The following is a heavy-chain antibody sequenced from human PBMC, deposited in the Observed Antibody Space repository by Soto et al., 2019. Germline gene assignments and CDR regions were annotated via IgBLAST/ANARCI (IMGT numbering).Heavy chain of an antibody. V-gene: IGHV1-18*01. D-gene: IGHD3-9*01. CDR2: ISAYNGNT. CDR1: GYTFTSYG. Sequence: ASVKVSCKASGYTFTSYGISWVRQAPGRGLEWMGWISAYNGNTNYAQKLQGRVTMTTDTSTSTAYMELRSLRSDDTAVYYCARYLDILTGYYPQYYFDYWGQGTLVTVSS. CDR3: ARYLDILTGYYPQYYFDY. J-gene: IGHJ4*02.